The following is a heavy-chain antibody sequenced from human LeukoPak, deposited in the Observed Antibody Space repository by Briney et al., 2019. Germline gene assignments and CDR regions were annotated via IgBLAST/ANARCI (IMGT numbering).Heavy chain of an antibody. Sequence: NPSETLSLACAVSGYSISSGYYWGWIRQPPGKGLEWIGSIYHSGSTYYNPSLKSRVTISVDTSKNQFSLKLSSVTAADTAVYYCANLDGAFDYWGQGTLVTVSS. V-gene: IGHV4-38-2*01. CDR3: ANLDGAFDY. D-gene: IGHD1-26*01. CDR2: IYHSGST. J-gene: IGHJ4*02. CDR1: GYSISSGYY.